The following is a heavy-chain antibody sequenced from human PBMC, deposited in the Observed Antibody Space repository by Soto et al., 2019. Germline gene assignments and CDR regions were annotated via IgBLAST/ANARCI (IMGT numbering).Heavy chain of an antibody. Sequence: GGSLRLSXAASGFTFSSYAMSWVRQAPGKGLEWVSAISGSGGSTYYADSVKGRFTISRDNSKNTLYLQMNSLRAEDTAVYYCAKAHPLGYCSSTSCYLNYFDYWGQGTLVTVSS. CDR1: GFTFSSYA. CDR2: ISGSGGST. V-gene: IGHV3-23*01. D-gene: IGHD2-2*01. CDR3: AKAHPLGYCSSTSCYLNYFDY. J-gene: IGHJ4*02.